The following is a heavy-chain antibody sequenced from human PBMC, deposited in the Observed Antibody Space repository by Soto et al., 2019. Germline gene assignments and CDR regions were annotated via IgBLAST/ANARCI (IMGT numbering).Heavy chain of an antibody. D-gene: IGHD5-12*01. Sequence: ASVKVSCKASGYTFAGYYMHWVRQAPGQGLEWMGWINPNSGGTNYAQKFQGWVTMTRDTSISTAYMELSRLRSDDTAVYYCARAPRKDGYNYYFAFDIWGQGTMVTVSS. CDR2: INPNSGGT. CDR1: GYTFAGYY. V-gene: IGHV1-2*04. CDR3: ARAPRKDGYNYYFAFDI. J-gene: IGHJ3*02.